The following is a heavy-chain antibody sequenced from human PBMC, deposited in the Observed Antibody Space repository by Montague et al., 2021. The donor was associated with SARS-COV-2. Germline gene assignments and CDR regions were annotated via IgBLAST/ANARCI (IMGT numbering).Heavy chain of an antibody. CDR3: ASGIYPSGSYYNRYYYGLSI. Sequence: SETLSLTCAVYGGSLSGYYWSWIRQPPEKELEWIGEINHSANTKYNPSLKSPVTISIDTSKNQFSLKMTSVTAADTATYYCASGIYPSGSYYNRYYYGLSIWGPGTTVIVSS. CDR2: INHSANT. D-gene: IGHD3-10*01. J-gene: IGHJ6*02. CDR1: GGSLSGYY. V-gene: IGHV4-34*01.